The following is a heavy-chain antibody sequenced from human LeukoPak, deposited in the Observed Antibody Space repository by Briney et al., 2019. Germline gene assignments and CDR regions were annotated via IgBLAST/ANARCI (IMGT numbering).Heavy chain of an antibody. CDR3: TTSYYDSSGFRA. D-gene: IGHD3-22*01. V-gene: IGHV3-15*01. Sequence: GRSLRLSCAASRFCLNNAWMSWVSQAPGKGLEWVGRIKSKTDGGTIDYAAPVKGRSTISRDDSKNMVYLRMNSLKTEDTAVYYCTTSYYDSSGFRAWGQGTLVTVSS. CDR1: RFCLNNAW. CDR2: IKSKTDGGTI. J-gene: IGHJ4*02.